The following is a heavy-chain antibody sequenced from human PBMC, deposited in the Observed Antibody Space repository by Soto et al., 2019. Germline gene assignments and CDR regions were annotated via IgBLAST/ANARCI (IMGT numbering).Heavy chain of an antibody. Sequence: QVQLMESGGGVVQPGRSLRLSCAASGFTFSSYGMHWVRQAPGKGLEWVAVISYDGSNKYYADSVKGRFTISRDNSKNTLYLQMNSLRAEDTAVYYCAKARGYCSGGSCYPHYWGQGTLVTVSS. CDR3: AKARGYCSGGSCYPHY. J-gene: IGHJ4*02. CDR1: GFTFSSYG. D-gene: IGHD2-15*01. V-gene: IGHV3-30*18. CDR2: ISYDGSNK.